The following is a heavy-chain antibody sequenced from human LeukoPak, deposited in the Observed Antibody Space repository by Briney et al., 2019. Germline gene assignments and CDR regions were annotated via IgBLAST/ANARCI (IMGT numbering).Heavy chain of an antibody. D-gene: IGHD3-22*01. V-gene: IGHV1-69*04. CDR2: IIPILNIT. CDR3: ARDDDRAREIDY. J-gene: IGHJ4*02. Sequence: SVKVSCKASRGTLSKYAISWVRQAPGQGLERMGGIIPILNITHYAQKFQGRVTIAADKSTSTAYMELSSLRSEDTAMYYCARDDDRAREIDYWGQGTLVTVSS. CDR1: RGTLSKYA.